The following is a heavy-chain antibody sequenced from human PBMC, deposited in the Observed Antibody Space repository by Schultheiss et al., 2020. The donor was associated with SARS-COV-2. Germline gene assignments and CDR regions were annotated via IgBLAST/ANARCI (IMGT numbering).Heavy chain of an antibody. V-gene: IGHV3-23*01. Sequence: GGSLRLSCAASGFTFSSYAMSWVRQAPGKGLEWVSAISGSGGSTYYADSVKGRFTISRDNAKNSLYLQMNSLRAEDTAVYYCARRVGWELPSYFDYWGQGTLVTVSS. CDR3: ARRVGWELPSYFDY. CDR2: ISGSGGST. CDR1: GFTFSSYA. J-gene: IGHJ4*02. D-gene: IGHD1-26*01.